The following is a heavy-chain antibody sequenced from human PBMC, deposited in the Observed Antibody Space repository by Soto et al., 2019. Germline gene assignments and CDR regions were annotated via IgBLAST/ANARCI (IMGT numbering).Heavy chain of an antibody. CDR1: GYSFITSYH. Sequence: QVQLVQSGAEVKKPGASVKVSCKASGYSFITSYHMHWVRQAPGQGLEWMGIINPTGSMTRYSQKFQGRLTMTRDASTAVDYMELSNLTSEDTAVYFCARDTGYEQDAFDVWGQGTRVTFSS. D-gene: IGHD5-12*01. J-gene: IGHJ3*01. V-gene: IGHV1-46*01. CDR3: ARDTGYEQDAFDV. CDR2: INPTGSMT.